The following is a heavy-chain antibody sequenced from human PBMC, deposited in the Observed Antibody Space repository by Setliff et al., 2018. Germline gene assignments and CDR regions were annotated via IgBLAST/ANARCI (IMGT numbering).Heavy chain of an antibody. CDR2: TSSGSNSI. CDR3: AKSGGDHCCPLYHHYYMDV. V-gene: IGHV3-48*01. Sequence: PGESLRLSCAASGFTFSIYSMNWVRQAPGKGLEWISYTSSGSNSIYYADSVMGRFTISRDNDRNFLYLQMNRLRPEDTAVYYCAKSGGDHCCPLYHHYYMDVWGTGTTVTVSS. D-gene: IGHD2-21*02. CDR1: GFTFSIYS. J-gene: IGHJ6*03.